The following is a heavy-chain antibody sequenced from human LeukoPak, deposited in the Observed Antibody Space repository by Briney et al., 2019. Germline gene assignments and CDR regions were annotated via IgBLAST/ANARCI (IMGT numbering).Heavy chain of an antibody. D-gene: IGHD1-14*01. CDR2: ISIGGDYT. V-gene: IGHV3-23*01. Sequence: GGSLRLSCAASGFTLSGSAMSWVRQAPGKGLEWVSRISIGGDYTYYADSVKGRFTISRDNSKNTLSLQMSNLRAEDTAIYYCAKLHSATITADFDHWGQGTLVTVSS. CDR3: AKLHSATITADFDH. CDR1: GFTLSGSA. J-gene: IGHJ4*02.